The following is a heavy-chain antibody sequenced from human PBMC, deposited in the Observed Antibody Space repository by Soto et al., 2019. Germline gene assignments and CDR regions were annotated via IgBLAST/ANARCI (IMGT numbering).Heavy chain of an antibody. CDR2: MNPNSGNT. CDR3: ARGPDYDFWSGYHRNYYYYYYMDV. J-gene: IGHJ6*03. V-gene: IGHV1-8*01. CDR1: GYTFTSYD. D-gene: IGHD3-3*01. Sequence: ASVKVSCKASGYTFTSYDINWVRQATGQGLEWMGWMNPNSGNTGYAQKFQGRVTMTRNTSISTAYMELSSLRSEDTAVYYCARGPDYDFWSGYHRNYYYYYYMDVWGKGTTVTVSS.